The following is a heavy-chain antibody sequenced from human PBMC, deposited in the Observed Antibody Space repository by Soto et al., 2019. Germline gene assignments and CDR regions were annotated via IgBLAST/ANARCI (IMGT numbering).Heavy chain of an antibody. D-gene: IGHD6-13*01. CDR3: GRGGYSSRGFAGGVLDV. J-gene: IGHJ6*02. CDR1: GFTFSSYA. Sequence: QVQLVESGGGVVQPGRSLRLSCAASGFTFSSYAMHWVRQAPGKGLEWVAVISYDGSNKYYADSVKGRFTISRDNSKNTLYLRRNSLRAGDTAVSYGGRGGYSSRGFAGGVLDVWGQGTTVTVSS. CDR2: ISYDGSNK. V-gene: IGHV3-30-3*01.